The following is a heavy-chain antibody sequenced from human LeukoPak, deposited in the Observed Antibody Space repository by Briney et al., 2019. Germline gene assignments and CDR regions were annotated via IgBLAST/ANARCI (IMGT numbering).Heavy chain of an antibody. V-gene: IGHV3-48*01. CDR1: GFTFSSYS. Sequence: GGSLRLSCAASGFTFSSYSMNWVRQAPGKGLEWVSYISSSSSTIYYADSVKGRFTISRDNAKNSLYLQMNSLTAEDAAVYYCARDRGPLDYWGQGTLVTVSS. J-gene: IGHJ4*02. D-gene: IGHD5-12*01. CDR3: ARDRGPLDY. CDR2: ISSSSSTI.